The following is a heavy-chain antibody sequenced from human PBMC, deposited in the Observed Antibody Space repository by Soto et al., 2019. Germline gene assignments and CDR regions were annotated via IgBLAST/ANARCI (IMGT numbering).Heavy chain of an antibody. CDR1: GDTFTHYW. Sequence: GESLKISCTSSGDTFTHYWIGWVRQMPGKGLEWMGIIYPGDSDTKYNPSFQGQVTISADKSITTTYLRWTSLKASDTAIYYCAASIFYYGMDVWGQGTTVTVSS. CDR3: AASIFYYGMDV. V-gene: IGHV5-51*01. CDR2: IYPGDSDT. J-gene: IGHJ6*02.